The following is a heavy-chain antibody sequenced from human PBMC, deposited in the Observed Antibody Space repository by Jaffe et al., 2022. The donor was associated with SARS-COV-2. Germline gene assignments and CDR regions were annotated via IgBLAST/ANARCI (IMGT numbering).Heavy chain of an antibody. CDR1: GFSLSTSGVG. J-gene: IGHJ3*02. CDR3: AQRRRYCNGVRCQFGAFEI. CDR2: LYWDNDK. V-gene: IGHV2-5*02. Sequence: QSTLKESGPTLVKPTQTLTLTCTFSGFSLSTSGVGVGWIRQPPRKALEFLGILYWDNDKRYSPSLESRLTITKDASKNQVILTLTDVDPVDTATYFCAQRRRYCNGVRCQFGAFEIWGQGTVVTVSS. D-gene: IGHD2-15*01.